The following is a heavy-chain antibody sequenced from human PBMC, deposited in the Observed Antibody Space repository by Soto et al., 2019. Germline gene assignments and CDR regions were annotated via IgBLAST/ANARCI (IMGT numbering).Heavy chain of an antibody. D-gene: IGHD1-7*01. CDR2: IYYSGST. J-gene: IGHJ4*02. Sequence: SETLSLTCTVSGGSISSSSYYWGWIRQPPGKGLEWIGSIYYSGSTYYNPSLKSRVTISVDTSKNQFSLKLSSVTAADTAVYYCARQVVGGTTGFVDYWGQGTLVTVSS. CDR1: GGSISSSSYY. CDR3: ARQVVGGTTGFVDY. V-gene: IGHV4-39*01.